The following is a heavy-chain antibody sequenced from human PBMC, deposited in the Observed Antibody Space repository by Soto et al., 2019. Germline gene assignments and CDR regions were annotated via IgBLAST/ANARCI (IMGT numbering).Heavy chain of an antibody. J-gene: IGHJ6*02. V-gene: IGHV4-39*01. D-gene: IGHD1-26*01. CDR2: IYYSGST. CDR1: GGSISSSSYY. CDR3: ASVGATYYYYGMDV. Sequence: SETLSLTCTVSGGSISSSSYYWGWIRQPPGKGLEWIGSIYYSGSTYYNPSLKSRVTISVDTSKNQFSLKMRSVTAADTAVYYCASVGATYYYYGMDVWGQGPTVTVSS.